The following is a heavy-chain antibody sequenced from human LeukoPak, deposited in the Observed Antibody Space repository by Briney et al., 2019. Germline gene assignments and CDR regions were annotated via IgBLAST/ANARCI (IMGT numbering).Heavy chain of an antibody. CDR2: ISGHKGNT. D-gene: IGHD5-24*01. V-gene: IGHV1-18*01. Sequence: ASVKVSCKTSGYTFTTYGISWVRQAPGHGLEWMGWISGHKGNTIYAQKHRGRVTMTTDTSTTTAYMDLRSLRPDDTAVYYCARDHVPRGDGYNYYEYWGQGTLVTVSS. CDR3: ARDHVPRGDGYNYYEY. CDR1: GYTFTTYG. J-gene: IGHJ4*02.